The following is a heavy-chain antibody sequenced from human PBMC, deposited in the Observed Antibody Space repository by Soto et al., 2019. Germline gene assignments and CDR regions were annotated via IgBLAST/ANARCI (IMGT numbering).Heavy chain of an antibody. V-gene: IGHV3-30-3*01. J-gene: IGHJ6*02. Sequence: ESGGGVVQPGRSLRLSCAASGFTFSSYAMHWVRQARGKGLEWVAVISYDGSNKYYADSVKGRFTISRDNSKNTLYLQMNSLRAEDTAVYYCARDMSSVYDSGAPDYYYYGMDVWGQGTTVTVSS. CDR2: ISYDGSNK. CDR3: ARDMSSVYDSGAPDYYYYGMDV. D-gene: IGHD5-12*01. CDR1: GFTFSSYA.